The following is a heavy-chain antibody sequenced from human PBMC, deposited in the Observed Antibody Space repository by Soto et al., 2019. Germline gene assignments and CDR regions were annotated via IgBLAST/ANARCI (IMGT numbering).Heavy chain of an antibody. Sequence: GESLKISCLGSGYSFTSYWIGWVRQMPGKGLEWMGIIYPCDSDTRYSPSLQGQVTISADKSISTAYLQWSSLKASDTAMYYCARHSPLYYYYYGMDVWGQGTTVTVSS. J-gene: IGHJ6*02. CDR3: ARHSPLYYYYYGMDV. CDR2: IYPCDSDT. V-gene: IGHV5-51*01. CDR1: GYSFTSYW.